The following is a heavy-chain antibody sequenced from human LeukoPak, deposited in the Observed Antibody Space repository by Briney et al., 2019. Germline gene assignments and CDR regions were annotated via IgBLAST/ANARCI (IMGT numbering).Heavy chain of an antibody. CDR2: IYYSGST. Sequence: SETLSLTCTVSGGSISSSSYYWGWIRQPPGKGLEWIGSIYYSGSTYYNPSLKSRVTISVDTSKNQFSLKLSSVTAADAAVYYCARGNGYSTNYYYYGMDVWGQGTTVTVSS. V-gene: IGHV4-39*07. CDR3: ARGNGYSTNYYYYGMDV. J-gene: IGHJ6*02. CDR1: GGSISSSSYY. D-gene: IGHD5-24*01.